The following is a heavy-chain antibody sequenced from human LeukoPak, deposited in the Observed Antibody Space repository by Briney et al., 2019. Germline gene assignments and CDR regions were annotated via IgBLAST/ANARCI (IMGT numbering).Heavy chain of an antibody. CDR3: ARANGHMVRGVISWFDP. D-gene: IGHD3-10*01. J-gene: IGHJ5*02. CDR2: IYTSGST. CDR1: GGSISSGSYY. V-gene: IGHV4-61*02. Sequence: PSETLSLTCTVSGGSISSGSYYWSWIRQPAGKGLEWIGRIYTSGSTNYNPSLKSRVTISVDTSKNQFSLKLSSVTAADTAVCYCARANGHMVRGVISWFDPWGQGTLVTVSS.